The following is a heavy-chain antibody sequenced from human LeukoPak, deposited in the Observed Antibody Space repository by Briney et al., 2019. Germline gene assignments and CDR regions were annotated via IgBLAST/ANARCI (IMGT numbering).Heavy chain of an antibody. V-gene: IGHV3-7*03. CDR1: GITFSSYW. CDR2: IKQDGSEK. Sequence: GGSLRLSCAASGITFSSYWMSWVRQAPGKGLEWVANIKQDGSEKYYVDSVKGRFTISRDNAKNSLYLQMNSLRAEDTAVYYCARVGYCSSTSCYWEFDYWGQGTLVTVSS. J-gene: IGHJ4*02. D-gene: IGHD2-2*03. CDR3: ARVGYCSSTSCYWEFDY.